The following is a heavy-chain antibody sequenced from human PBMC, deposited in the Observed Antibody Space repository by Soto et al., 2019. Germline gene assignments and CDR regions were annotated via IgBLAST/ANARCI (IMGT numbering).Heavy chain of an antibody. D-gene: IGHD6-19*01. J-gene: IGHJ5*02. CDR2: IVVGSGNT. CDR1: GFTFTSSA. Sequence: GASVKVSCKASGFTFTSSAMQWVRQARGQRLEWIGWIVVGSGNTNYAQKFQERVTITRDMSTSTAYMELSSLRSEDTAVYYCAAEAYTNKQWLVPLDPWGQGTLVTVSS. CDR3: AAEAYTNKQWLVPLDP. V-gene: IGHV1-58*02.